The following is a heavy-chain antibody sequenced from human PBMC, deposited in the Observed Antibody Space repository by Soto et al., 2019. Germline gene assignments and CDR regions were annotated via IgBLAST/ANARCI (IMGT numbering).Heavy chain of an antibody. D-gene: IGHD2-2*01. CDR2: IYYSGST. V-gene: IGHV4-31*03. J-gene: IGHJ5*02. CDR1: GGSISSGGYY. Sequence: QVQLQESGPGLVKPSQTLSLTCTVSGGSISSGGYYWSWIRQHPGKGLEWIGYIYYSGSTYYNPSLKSRVTISVDTSKNQFSLKLSSVTAADTAVYYCARTFEWYCSRTSCYVNNWFDPWGQGTLVTVSS. CDR3: ARTFEWYCSRTSCYVNNWFDP.